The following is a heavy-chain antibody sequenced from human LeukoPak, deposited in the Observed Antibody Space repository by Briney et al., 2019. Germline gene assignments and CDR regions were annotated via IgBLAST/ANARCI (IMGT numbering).Heavy chain of an antibody. V-gene: IGHV3-23*01. CDR3: AKPPTDIVVVPAAIS. D-gene: IGHD2-2*02. CDR1: GFTFSSYA. CDR2: IGGSGGST. Sequence: GGSLRLSCAASGFTFSSYAMNWVRQAPGKGLEWVSAIGGSGGSTFYADSVKGRFTISRDNSKNTLYLQMNSLRAEDTAVYYCAKPPTDIVVVPAAISWGQGTLVTVSS. J-gene: IGHJ4*02.